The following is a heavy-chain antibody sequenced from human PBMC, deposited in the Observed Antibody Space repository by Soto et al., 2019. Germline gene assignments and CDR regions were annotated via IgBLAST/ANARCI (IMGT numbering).Heavy chain of an antibody. CDR3: AKDGAVAGAFDI. J-gene: IGHJ3*02. CDR2: IIPIFGTA. D-gene: IGHD6-19*01. CDR1: GGTFSSYA. V-gene: IGHV1-69*13. Sequence: ASVKVSCKASGGTFSSYAISWVRQAPGQGLEWMGGIIPIFGTANYAQKFQGRVTITADESTSTAYMELSSLRSEDTAVYYCAKDGAVAGAFDIWGQGAMVTVSS.